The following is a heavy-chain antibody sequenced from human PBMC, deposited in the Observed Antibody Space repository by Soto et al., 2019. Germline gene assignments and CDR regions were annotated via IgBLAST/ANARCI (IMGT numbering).Heavy chain of an antibody. CDR1: GGTFRKYT. J-gene: IGHJ4*02. D-gene: IGHD6-6*01. Sequence: QFQLVQSGAYVKKPGSSVKVSRKASGGTFRKYTISWVRPATGQGLEWMGRIIPVFGISNYAPKFQVRVTITADNSTNTDYMELSSLRSDDTAVYYGAAEYSPISVLSGYWGQGTLLTCSS. V-gene: IGHV1-69*02. CDR2: IIPVFGIS. CDR3: AAEYSPISVLSGY.